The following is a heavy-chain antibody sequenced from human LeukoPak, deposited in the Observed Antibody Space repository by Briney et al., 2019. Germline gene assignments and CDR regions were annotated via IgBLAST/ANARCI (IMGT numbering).Heavy chain of an antibody. CDR2: ISSSSSYI. CDR1: GFTFSSYS. CDR3: ARGDGYSYGSRGPEDY. D-gene: IGHD5-18*01. J-gene: IGHJ4*02. V-gene: IGHV3-21*01. Sequence: PGGSLRLSCAASGFTFSSYSMNWVRQAPGKGLEWVSSISSSSSYIYYADSVKGRFTISRDNAKNSLYLQMNSLRAEDTAVYYCARGDGYSYGSRGPEDYWGQGTLVTVSS.